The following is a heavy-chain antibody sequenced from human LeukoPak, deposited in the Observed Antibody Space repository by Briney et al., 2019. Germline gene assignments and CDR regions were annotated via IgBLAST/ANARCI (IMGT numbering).Heavy chain of an antibody. Sequence: GGSLRLSCTASGFTFSSYWMSWVRQTPEKGLEWVANINQDESDKAYVDSVKGRFTISRDNAKSSLYLQMSGLRAEDTAVYYCARDPYSSSWSYGMDAWGQGTTVTVSS. D-gene: IGHD6-13*01. J-gene: IGHJ6*02. CDR2: INQDESDK. V-gene: IGHV3-7*05. CDR1: GFTFSSYW. CDR3: ARDPYSSSWSYGMDA.